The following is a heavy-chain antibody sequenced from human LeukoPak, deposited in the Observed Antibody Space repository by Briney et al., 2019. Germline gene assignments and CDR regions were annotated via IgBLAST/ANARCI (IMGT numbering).Heavy chain of an antibody. D-gene: IGHD2-2*02. CDR3: AHNRLYVLNYYYYYYMDV. V-gene: IGHV2-5*02. CDR2: IYWDDDK. CDR1: GFSLSTSGVG. Sequence: SGPTLVNPTQTLTLTCTLSGFSLSTSGVGVGWIRQPPGKVLEWLALIYWDDDKRYSPSLKSRLTITKDTSKNQVVLTMTNMDPVDTATYYCAHNRLYVLNYYYYYYMDVWGKGTTVTVSS. J-gene: IGHJ6*03.